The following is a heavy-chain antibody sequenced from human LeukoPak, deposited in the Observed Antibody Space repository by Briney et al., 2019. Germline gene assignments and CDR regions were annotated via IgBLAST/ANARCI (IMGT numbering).Heavy chain of an antibody. V-gene: IGHV3-23*01. J-gene: IGHJ4*02. D-gene: IGHD4-17*01. CDR3: VVTTGGYFDY. Sequence: GGSLRLSCAASGFTFSSYAMSWVRQASAKGLEWVSSISGDDTTTYYADSGKGRFTISRDNSKNTLFLQINSLRAEDTAVYFCVVTTGGYFDYWGQGTLVTVSS. CDR1: GFTFSSYA. CDR2: ISGDDTTT.